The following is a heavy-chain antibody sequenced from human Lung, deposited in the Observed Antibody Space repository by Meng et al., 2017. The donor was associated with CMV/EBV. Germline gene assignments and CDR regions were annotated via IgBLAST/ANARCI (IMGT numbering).Heavy chain of an antibody. CDR2: ISSGGDTI. D-gene: IGHD3-3*01. Sequence: GGSLRLSCAASGFTFSDYYMTWVRRAPGKGLEWISYISSGGDTILYADSVKGRFTISRDNAEKSLYLQMNSLRAEDTALYFCARCKIYDFSFYGMDVWGQGTTVTVSS. V-gene: IGHV3-11*04. CDR3: ARCKIYDFSFYGMDV. CDR1: GFTFSDYY. J-gene: IGHJ6*02.